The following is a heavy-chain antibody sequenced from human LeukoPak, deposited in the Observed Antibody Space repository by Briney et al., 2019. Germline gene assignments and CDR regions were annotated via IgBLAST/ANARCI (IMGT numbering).Heavy chain of an antibody. CDR1: GGTFSSYA. J-gene: IGHJ4*02. D-gene: IGHD3-10*01. V-gene: IGHV1-46*01. CDR3: ARGTLTYYYGSGSYYNVPEPQKYFDY. CDR2: INPSGGST. Sequence: ASVKVSCKASGGTFSSYAISWVRQAPGQGLEWMGIINPSGGSTSYAQKFQGRVTMTRDMSTSTVYMELSSLRSEDTAVCYCARGTLTYYYGSGSYYNVPEPQKYFDYWGQGTLVTVSS.